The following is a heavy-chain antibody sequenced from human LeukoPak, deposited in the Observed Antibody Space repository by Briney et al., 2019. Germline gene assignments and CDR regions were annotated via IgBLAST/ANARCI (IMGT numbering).Heavy chain of an antibody. Sequence: ASVKVSCKVSGYTLTELSMHWVRQAPGKGLEWMGGFDPEDGETIYAQKFQGRVTMTEDTSTDTAYMELSSLRPEDTAVYYCATPEGLQYYDFWSGLGVWGKGTTVTVSS. V-gene: IGHV1-24*01. CDR2: FDPEDGET. D-gene: IGHD3-3*01. J-gene: IGHJ6*04. CDR3: ATPEGLQYYDFWSGLGV. CDR1: GYTLTELS.